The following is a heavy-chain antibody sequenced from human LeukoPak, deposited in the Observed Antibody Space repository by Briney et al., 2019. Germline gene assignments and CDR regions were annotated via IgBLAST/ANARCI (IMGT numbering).Heavy chain of an antibody. CDR1: GYTFTTYY. CDR3: ARGSVTMVRGVKNWFDP. V-gene: IGHV1-46*01. J-gene: IGHJ5*02. D-gene: IGHD3-10*01. Sequence: GASVKVSCKASGYTFTTYYMHWLRQAPGQGPEWMGIINPRGGSTDYAQKFQGRVTMTSDTSTSTVYMELHSLRSDDTAVYYCARGSVTMVRGVKNWFDPWGQGTLVTVSS. CDR2: INPRGGST.